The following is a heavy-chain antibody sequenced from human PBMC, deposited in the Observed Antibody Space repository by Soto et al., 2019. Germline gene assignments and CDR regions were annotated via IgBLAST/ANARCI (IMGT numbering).Heavy chain of an antibody. J-gene: IGHJ6*02. D-gene: IGHD5-18*01. V-gene: IGHV1-18*04. CDR1: GYTFTSYG. CDR2: VSAYNGNT. CDR3: ARDQPLQPPIDYGMDV. Sequence: ASVKVSCKASGYTFTSYGISWVRQAPGQGLEWMGWVSAYNGNTNYALKLQGRVTMTTDTSTSTAYMELRSLRSDDTAVYYCARDQPLQPPIDYGMDVWGQGTTVTVS.